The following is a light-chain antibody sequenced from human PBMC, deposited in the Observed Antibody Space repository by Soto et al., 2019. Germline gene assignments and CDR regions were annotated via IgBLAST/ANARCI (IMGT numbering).Light chain of an antibody. V-gene: IGKV3D-20*02. CDR1: QSISDT. CDR3: QQRRSWQVT. J-gene: IGKJ5*01. CDR2: GAS. Sequence: DIVMTQSPATLSVSPGGRATLSCRASQSISDTLACYQQKPGQAPRLLIYGASSRATGIPDRFSGSGSGTNFTLTISSLEPEDFAVYYCQQRRSWQVTFGQGTRLEIK.